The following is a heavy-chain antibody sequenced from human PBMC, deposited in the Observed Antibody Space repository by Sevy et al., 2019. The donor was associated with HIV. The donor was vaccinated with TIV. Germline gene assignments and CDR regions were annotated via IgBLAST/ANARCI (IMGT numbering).Heavy chain of an antibody. J-gene: IGHJ6*02. CDR1: NLTFEDYA. D-gene: IGHD6-13*01. CDR2: ISWNGADI. CDR3: AKVQQLITQSGSYFYYGMNV. Sequence: GGSLRLSCAASNLTFEDYAMHWVRRAPGKGLEWVSGISWNGADIGFAASVKGRFTISRDNAKSSVYLQINSLTPEDTGVYYCAKVQQLITQSGSYFYYGMNVWGQGTTVTVSS. V-gene: IGHV3-9*01.